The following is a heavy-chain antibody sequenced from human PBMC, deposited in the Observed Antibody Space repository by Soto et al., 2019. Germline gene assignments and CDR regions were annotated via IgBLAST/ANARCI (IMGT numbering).Heavy chain of an antibody. D-gene: IGHD5-12*01. CDR1: GGTFSSYT. CDR3: ATEGGYDYWFDP. V-gene: IGHV1-69*02. Sequence: QVQLVQSGAEVKKPGSSVKVSCKASGGTFSSYTISWVRQAPGQGLEWMGRIIPILGIANYAQKFQGRVTITADKSTGTAYMELSSLRSEDTAVYYCATEGGYDYWFDPWGQGTLVTVSS. J-gene: IGHJ5*02. CDR2: IIPILGIA.